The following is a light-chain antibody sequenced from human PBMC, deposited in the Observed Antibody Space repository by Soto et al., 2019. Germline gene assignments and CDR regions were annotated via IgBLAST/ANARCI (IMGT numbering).Light chain of an antibody. CDR2: DVS. J-gene: IGLJ2*01. CDR1: SSDVGGYNY. V-gene: IGLV2-11*01. Sequence: QSVLTQPRSVSGSPGQSVTISCTGTSSDVGGYNYVSWYQQHPGKAPKLMIYDVSKRPSGVPDRFSGSKSGNTASLTISGLQAKDEADYYCCSYAGSYTPHVVFGGGTKLTVL. CDR3: CSYAGSYTPHVV.